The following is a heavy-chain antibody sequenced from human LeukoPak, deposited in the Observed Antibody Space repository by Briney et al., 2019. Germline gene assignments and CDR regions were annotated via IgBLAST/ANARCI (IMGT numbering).Heavy chain of an antibody. CDR3: ARERAGYNSAFDY. CDR1: GFTFSSYA. V-gene: IGHV3-30*04. CDR2: ISYDGSNK. D-gene: IGHD5-24*01. J-gene: IGHJ4*02. Sequence: HPGGSLRLSCAASGFTFSSYAMHWVRQAPGKGLEWVAVISYDGSNKYYADSVKGRFTISRDNSKNTLYLQMNSLRAEDTAVYYCARERAGYNSAFDYWGQGTLVTVSS.